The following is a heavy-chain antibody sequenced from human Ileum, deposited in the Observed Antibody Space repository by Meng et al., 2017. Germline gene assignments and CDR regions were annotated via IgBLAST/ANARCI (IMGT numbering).Heavy chain of an antibody. CDR3: ARRVGATPYAYNWLDP. V-gene: IGHV4-34*01. CDR1: GGSFSGYY. CDR2: IDHSGGT. J-gene: IGHJ5*02. Sequence: QVHLQQWGAGLLKPSETPSLTCGVYGGSFSGYYWSWIRQPPGKGLEWIGEIDHSGGTNYNPSLKNRVTISVDTSNNRFSLKLSSVKAADTALYFCARRVGATPYAYNWLDPWGQGTLVTVSS. D-gene: IGHD1-26*01.